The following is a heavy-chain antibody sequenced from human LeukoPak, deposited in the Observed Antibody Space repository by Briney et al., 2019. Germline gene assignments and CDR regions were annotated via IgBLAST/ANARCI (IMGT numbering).Heavy chain of an antibody. J-gene: IGHJ3*02. Sequence: ASVKVSCKASGYTFSNYGINWVRQAPGQGLEWTGWISAYNDNTNYAQKLQGRVTMTTDTSTTTAYMELRSLTSDDTAVYYCARGEYPLDAFDIWGQGTKVTVSS. D-gene: IGHD2-2*01. CDR1: GYTFSNYG. CDR3: ARGEYPLDAFDI. CDR2: ISAYNDNT. V-gene: IGHV1-18*01.